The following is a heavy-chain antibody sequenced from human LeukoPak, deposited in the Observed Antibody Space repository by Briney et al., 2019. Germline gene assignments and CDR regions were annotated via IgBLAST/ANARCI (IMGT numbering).Heavy chain of an antibody. V-gene: IGHV4-4*07. J-gene: IGHJ6*03. CDR3: ARVRSAYSSSSSYYYMDV. CDR2: IYTSGST. CDR1: GGSISSYY. Sequence: SETLSLTCTVSGGSISSYYWRWIRQPAGKGLEWIGRIYTSGSTNYNPSLKSRVTMSVDTSKSQFSLKLSSVTAADTAVYYCARVRSAYSSSSSYYYMDVWGKGTTVTVSS. D-gene: IGHD6-6*01.